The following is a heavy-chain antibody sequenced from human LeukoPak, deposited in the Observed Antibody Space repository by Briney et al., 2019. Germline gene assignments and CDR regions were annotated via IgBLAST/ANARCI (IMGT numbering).Heavy chain of an antibody. Sequence: ASMKVSCKASGYTFTSYGISWVRQAPGQGLEWMGWISAYNGNTNYAQKLQGRVTMTTDTSTSTAYMELRSLRSDDTAVYYCARGWFGELFPGQFYYYGMDVWGQGTTVTVSS. J-gene: IGHJ6*02. D-gene: IGHD3-10*01. V-gene: IGHV1-18*01. CDR3: ARGWFGELFPGQFYYYGMDV. CDR2: ISAYNGNT. CDR1: GYTFTSYG.